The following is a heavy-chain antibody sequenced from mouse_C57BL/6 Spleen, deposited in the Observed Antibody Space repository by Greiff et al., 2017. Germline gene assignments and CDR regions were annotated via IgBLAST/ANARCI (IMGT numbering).Heavy chain of an antibody. CDR2: ISDGGSYT. V-gene: IGHV5-4*01. CDR1: GFTFSSYA. CDR3: ARAGHYYGSSWYFDV. D-gene: IGHD1-1*01. Sequence: EVQLVESGGGLVKPGGSLKLSCAASGFTFSSYAMSWVRQTPEKRLEWVATISDGGSYTYYPDNVKGRFTISRDNANNNLYLQMSHLKSEDTAMYYCARAGHYYGSSWYFDVWGTGTTVTVSS. J-gene: IGHJ1*03.